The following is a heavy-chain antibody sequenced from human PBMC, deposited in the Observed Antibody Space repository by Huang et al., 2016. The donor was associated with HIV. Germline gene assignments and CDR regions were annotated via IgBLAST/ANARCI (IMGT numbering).Heavy chain of an antibody. CDR1: GGSFSGYF. CDR2: INLSGST. J-gene: IGHJ5*02. D-gene: IGHD3-16*01. V-gene: IGHV4-34*01. Sequence: QVHLQQWGTGLLKPSETLSLTCAVYGGSFSGYFWNWIRQSPGKGLEWIGQINLSGSTTYNPSLKSRVIMSVDTSKNQFSLKLTSVTAADTAIYYCARELMLTFGGPFDPWGQGTLVTVSS. CDR3: ARELMLTFGGPFDP.